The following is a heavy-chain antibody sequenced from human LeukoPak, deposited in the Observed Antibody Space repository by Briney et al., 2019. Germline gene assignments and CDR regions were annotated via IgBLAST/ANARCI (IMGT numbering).Heavy chain of an antibody. CDR3: ASQTSSGYPYYYYVDV. V-gene: IGHV4-39*07. Sequence: PSETLSLTCTVSGGSIRSSSYLWGWIRQPPGKGLEWIGSIYYGGITYYNPSLKSQVIISVDTSMNQFSLRLTSVTAADTAVYYCASQTSSGYPYYYYVDVWDKGTTVIVSS. CDR1: GGSIRSSSYL. CDR2: IYYGGIT. D-gene: IGHD3-22*01. J-gene: IGHJ6*03.